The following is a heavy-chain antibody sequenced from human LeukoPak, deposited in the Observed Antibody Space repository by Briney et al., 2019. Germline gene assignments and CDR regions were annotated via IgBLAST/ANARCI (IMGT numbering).Heavy chain of an antibody. Sequence: SETLSLTCTVSGGSISPYYWSWTRQPPGKGLEWIGYVYDSGSTNYNPSLKSRVTISVDTSKNQFSLNLSSVTAADTAVYYCARHGGGGESYPRVFDYWGRGTLATVSS. CDR3: ARHGGGGESYPRVFDY. CDR1: GGSISPYY. CDR2: VYDSGST. J-gene: IGHJ4*02. V-gene: IGHV4-59*08. D-gene: IGHD1-26*01.